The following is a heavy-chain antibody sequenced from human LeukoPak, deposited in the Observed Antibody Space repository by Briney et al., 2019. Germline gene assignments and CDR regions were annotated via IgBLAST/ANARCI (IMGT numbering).Heavy chain of an antibody. Sequence: PGGSLRLSCAASGFIFTTYSVNWVRQAPGKGLEWVSSISSSSTYISYADSVEGRFTISRDNAKNSLYLQMNSLRAEDTALYYCAKGRTGYDAFDIWGQGTMVTVSS. CDR3: AKGRTGYDAFDI. J-gene: IGHJ3*02. CDR1: GFIFTTYS. V-gene: IGHV3-21*01. D-gene: IGHD3/OR15-3a*01. CDR2: ISSSSTYI.